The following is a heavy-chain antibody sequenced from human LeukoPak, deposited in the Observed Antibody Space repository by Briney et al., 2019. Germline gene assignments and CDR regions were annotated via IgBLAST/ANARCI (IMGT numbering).Heavy chain of an antibody. CDR2: INWKGDSI. D-gene: IGHD4-17*01. V-gene: IGHV3-9*01. Sequence: GGSLRLSCAASGFTFDDYAMHWVRQAPGKGLEYVSGINWKGDSIGYADSVKGRFTISRDNAKNSLYLQMNNLGVEDTALYYCAKDAYSGYGDFDYWGQGTLVTVSS. CDR3: AKDAYSGYGDFDY. CDR1: GFTFDDYA. J-gene: IGHJ4*02.